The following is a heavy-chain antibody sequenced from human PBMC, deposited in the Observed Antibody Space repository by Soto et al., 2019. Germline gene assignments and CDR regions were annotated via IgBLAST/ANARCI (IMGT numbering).Heavy chain of an antibody. CDR1: GGTFSSYP. J-gene: IGHJ4*02. CDR3: ARDRGGYAFDY. D-gene: IGHD5-12*01. CDR2: IIPILGIA. Sequence: QVQLVQSGAEVKKPGSSVKVSCKASGGTFSSYPISWVRQAPGQGLEWMGRIIPILGIANYAQKFQGRVTITADKSTSTAYMELSSLRSEDTAVYYCARDRGGYAFDYWGQGTLVTVSS. V-gene: IGHV1-69*04.